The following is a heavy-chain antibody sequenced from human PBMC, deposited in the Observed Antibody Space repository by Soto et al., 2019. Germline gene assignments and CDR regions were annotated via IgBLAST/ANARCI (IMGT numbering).Heavy chain of an antibody. J-gene: IGHJ4*02. CDR1: GFTFSTSW. Sequence: GGSLRLSSAASGFTFSTSWMHWVRQAAGKGLVWVSRINSDASTTNYADSVKGRFTISRHNAKTTLYLQMDSLPAEDTAVYYCVRGPSGWFGYDYWGQETRVTVSS. CDR3: VRGPSGWFGYDY. CDR2: INSDASTT. V-gene: IGHV3-74*01. D-gene: IGHD6-19*01.